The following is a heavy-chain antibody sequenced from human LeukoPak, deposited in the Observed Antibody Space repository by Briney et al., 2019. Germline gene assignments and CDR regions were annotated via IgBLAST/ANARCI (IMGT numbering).Heavy chain of an antibody. CDR3: AREAALGNYFDY. CDR1: GGSFSGFY. D-gene: IGHD6-13*01. Sequence: PSETLSLTCAVYGGSFSGFYWSWVRQPPGKGLEWIGYIFYSGSTNYNPSLKSRVTISVDTSKNQLSLKLRSVTAADTAVYYCAREAALGNYFDYWGQGTLVTVSS. V-gene: IGHV4-59*01. J-gene: IGHJ4*02. CDR2: IFYSGST.